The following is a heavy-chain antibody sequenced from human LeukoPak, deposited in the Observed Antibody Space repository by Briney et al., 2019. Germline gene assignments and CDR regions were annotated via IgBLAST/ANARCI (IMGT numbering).Heavy chain of an antibody. CDR3: AKVESMATINY. CDR2: ISGSGGST. CDR1: GFTFSSYA. J-gene: IGHJ4*02. Sequence: PVGSLRLSCVASGFTFSSYAMSWVRQAPGKGLEWVSAISGSGGSTYYADSVKGRFTISRDNSKNTLYLQMNSLRAEDTAVYYCAKVESMATINYWGQGTLVTVSS. D-gene: IGHD5-12*01. V-gene: IGHV3-23*01.